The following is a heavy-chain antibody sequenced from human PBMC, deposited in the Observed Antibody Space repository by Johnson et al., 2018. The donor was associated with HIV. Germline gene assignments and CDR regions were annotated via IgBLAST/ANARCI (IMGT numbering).Heavy chain of an antibody. Sequence: QVQLVESGGGLVKPGGSLRLSCAASGFTFSDYYMSWIRQAPGEGLEWVSYISGSGGTIYNADSVKGRFTISRDNSKNTLYLQMNSLRAEDTAVYYCAKAVGGYAFDIWGQGTMVTVSS. CDR1: GFTFSDYY. CDR3: AKAVGGYAFDI. CDR2: ISGSGGTI. D-gene: IGHD1-26*01. V-gene: IGHV3-11*04. J-gene: IGHJ3*02.